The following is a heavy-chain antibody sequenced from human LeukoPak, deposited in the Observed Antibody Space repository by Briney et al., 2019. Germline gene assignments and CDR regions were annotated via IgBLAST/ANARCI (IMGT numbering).Heavy chain of an antibody. V-gene: IGHV1-2*02. J-gene: IGHJ4*02. CDR2: INPNCGGT. Sequence: ASVKVSCKASGYTFTGYYMHWVRQAPGQGLEWMGWINPNCGGTNYAQKFQGRVTMTRDTSISTAYMELSRLRSDDTAVYYCARAFPSIAARPGAVDYWGQGTLVTVSS. D-gene: IGHD6-6*01. CDR3: ARAFPSIAARPGAVDY. CDR1: GYTFTGYY.